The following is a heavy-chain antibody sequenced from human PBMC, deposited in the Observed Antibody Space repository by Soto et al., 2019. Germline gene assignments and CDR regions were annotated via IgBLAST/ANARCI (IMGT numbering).Heavy chain of an antibody. D-gene: IGHD3-3*01. CDR3: AAGYYDFWSGQPNLSAFDI. J-gene: IGHJ3*02. CDR2: ISAYNGNT. Sequence: ASVKVSCKASGYTFTSYGISWVRQAPGQGLEWIGWISAYNGNTNYAQKFKKRVTMTRDTSTSTAYMEMSSLRSEDTAVYYCAAGYYDFWSGQPNLSAFDIWGQGTMVTVS. CDR1: GYTFTSYG. V-gene: IGHV1-18*01.